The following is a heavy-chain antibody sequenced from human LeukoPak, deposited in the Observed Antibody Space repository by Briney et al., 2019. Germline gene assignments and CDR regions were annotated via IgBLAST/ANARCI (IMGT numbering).Heavy chain of an antibody. CDR1: GVSIKYYY. Sequence: PSEPLSLTCAVSGVSIKYYYWSWIRQPAGKGLEWIARVYASGSTTYNPSLKSRVTMSVDTSKNQFSLNLNSVTAADTAVYYCARRTDVWGKGTTVTVSS. CDR3: ARRTDV. CDR2: VYASGST. J-gene: IGHJ6*04. V-gene: IGHV4-4*07.